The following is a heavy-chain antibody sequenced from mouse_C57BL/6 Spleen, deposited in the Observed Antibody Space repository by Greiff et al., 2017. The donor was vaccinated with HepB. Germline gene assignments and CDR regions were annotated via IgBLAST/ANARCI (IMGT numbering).Heavy chain of an antibody. Sequence: EVQLQQSGAELVRPGASVKLSCTASGFNIKDDYMHWVKQRPEQGLEWIGWIDPENGDTEYASKFQGKATITADTSSNTAYLQLSSLTSEDTAVYYCTTLDYRGYWGQGTTLTVSS. D-gene: IGHD2-12*01. CDR1: GFNIKDDY. CDR3: TTLDYRGY. CDR2: IDPENGDT. V-gene: IGHV14-4*01. J-gene: IGHJ2*01.